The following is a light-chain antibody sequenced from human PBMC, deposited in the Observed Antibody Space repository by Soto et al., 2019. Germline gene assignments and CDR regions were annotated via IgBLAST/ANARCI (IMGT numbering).Light chain of an antibody. J-gene: IGLJ2*01. CDR2: EVS. V-gene: IGLV2-14*01. Sequence: QSALTQPASVSGSPGQSITISCTGTSSDVGGYNYVSWYQQHPGKAPKLMIYEVSNRPSGFSNRFSGSKSGNTASLTICGLEAEDEADYYCSSDTSSSTLVFGGGTKLTVL. CDR1: SSDVGGYNY. CDR3: SSDTSSSTLV.